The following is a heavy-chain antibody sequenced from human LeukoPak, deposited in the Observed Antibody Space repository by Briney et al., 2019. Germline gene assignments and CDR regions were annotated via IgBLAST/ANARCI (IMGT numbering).Heavy chain of an antibody. Sequence: GRSLRLPCVASGFTFTSYTLHWVRQAPGKGLEWVAVMSYDGSHKYHADSVKGRFTISRDNSKNTLYLQMNSLRAEDTAIYFCARDVGAYAFDYWGQGTLVTVSS. CDR2: MSYDGSHK. V-gene: IGHV3-30*04. J-gene: IGHJ4*02. D-gene: IGHD3-16*01. CDR1: GFTFTSYT. CDR3: ARDVGAYAFDY.